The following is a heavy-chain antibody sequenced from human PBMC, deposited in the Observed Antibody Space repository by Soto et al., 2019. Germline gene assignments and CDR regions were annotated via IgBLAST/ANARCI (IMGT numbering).Heavy chain of an antibody. CDR3: TGEVASGY. Sequence: QVQLVESGGGVVQPGRSLRLSCAASGFTFSSYGMHWVRQAPGKGLEWVAVISKDGNVKYYAESVKGRFTISRDNSKNTWYWDMNSLGAEDTCAYYCTGEVASGYCGQGTLVTVSS. CDR2: ISKDGNVK. CDR1: GFTFSSYG. D-gene: IGHD2-8*02. V-gene: IGHV3-30*03. J-gene: IGHJ4*02.